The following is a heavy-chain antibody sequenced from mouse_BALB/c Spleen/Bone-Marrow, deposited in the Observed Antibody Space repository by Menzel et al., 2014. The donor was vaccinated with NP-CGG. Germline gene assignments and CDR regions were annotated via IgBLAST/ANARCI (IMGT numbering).Heavy chain of an antibody. CDR2: IYPSDSYT. V-gene: IGHV1-69*02. Sequence: VQLQQSGAELVRPGASVKPSCRASGCTFTSYWINWVKQRPGQGLEWIGNIYPSDSYTNYNQRFKDKATLTVDKSSSTAYMQLSSPTSEDSAVYYCTRYGNSHYYAMDYWGQGTSVTVSS. CDR3: TRYGNSHYYAMDY. CDR1: GCTFTSYW. J-gene: IGHJ4*01. D-gene: IGHD1-1*01.